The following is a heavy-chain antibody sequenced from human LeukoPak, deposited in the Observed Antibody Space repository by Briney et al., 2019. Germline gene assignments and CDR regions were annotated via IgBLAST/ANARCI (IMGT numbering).Heavy chain of an antibody. Sequence: ASVKVSRKASGYTFTGYYINWLRQAPGQGLEWMGRINANSGGTSSAQKFQGRVTMTRDTSISTAYMELSSLRSDDTAVYYCARDFVRSLAFGYGMDVWGRGTTVTVSS. CDR3: ARDFVRSLAFGYGMDV. CDR1: GYTFTGYY. CDR2: INANSGGT. D-gene: IGHD3-3*01. J-gene: IGHJ6*02. V-gene: IGHV1-2*06.